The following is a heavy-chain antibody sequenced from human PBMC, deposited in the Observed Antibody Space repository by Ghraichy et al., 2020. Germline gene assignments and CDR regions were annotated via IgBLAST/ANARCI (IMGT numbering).Heavy chain of an antibody. J-gene: IGHJ4*02. D-gene: IGHD3-10*01. Sequence: GGSLRLSCAASGFTFSSYGMHWVRQAPGKGLEWVAVIWYDGSNKYYADSVKGRFTISRDNSKNTLYLQMNSLRAEDTAVYYCARPPYYGSSPYYFDYWGQGTLVTVSS. CDR1: GFTFSSYG. CDR2: IWYDGSNK. V-gene: IGHV3-33*01. CDR3: ARPPYYGSSPYYFDY.